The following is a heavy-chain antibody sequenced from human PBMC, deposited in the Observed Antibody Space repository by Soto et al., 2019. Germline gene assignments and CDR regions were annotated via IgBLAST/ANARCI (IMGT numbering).Heavy chain of an antibody. D-gene: IGHD6-19*01. Sequence: EASGKVSCKVSGYTLTELSMHWGRQAPGKGLEWMGGFDPEDGETIYAQKFQGRVTITEDESTGTAYMELSSLRSEDTAVYYCAREDSSGSPNLAYYYYYGMDVWGQGTTVTVSS. J-gene: IGHJ6*02. V-gene: IGHV1-24*01. CDR2: FDPEDGET. CDR3: AREDSSGSPNLAYYYYYGMDV. CDR1: GYTLTELS.